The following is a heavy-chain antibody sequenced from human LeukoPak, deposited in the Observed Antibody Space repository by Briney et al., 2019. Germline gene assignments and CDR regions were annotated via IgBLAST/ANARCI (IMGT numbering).Heavy chain of an antibody. Sequence: PGGSLRLSCAATGFTFKDYGMHWVRQPPGKGLEWGSGINWKGGGTDYADSVKGRFTISRDNAKNSLYLQMTSLRPEDTALYYCAKHLRATNTYIFFGLDVWGQGTTVSVSS. CDR3: AKHLRATNTYIFFGLDV. V-gene: IGHV3-9*01. CDR2: INWKGGGT. J-gene: IGHJ6*02. CDR1: GFTFKDYG. D-gene: IGHD1-26*01.